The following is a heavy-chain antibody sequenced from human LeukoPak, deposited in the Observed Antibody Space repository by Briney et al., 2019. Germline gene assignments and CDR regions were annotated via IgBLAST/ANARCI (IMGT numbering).Heavy chain of an antibody. J-gene: IGHJ4*01. CDR3: ARDGTAAGPYFDL. V-gene: IGHV3-7*01. D-gene: IGHD6-13*01. CDR1: GFTFSSYW. Sequence: GGSLRLSCAASGFTFSSYWMNWVRQAPGKGLEWVASIRQDGGEKSYVDSVKGRFTCSRDNTKNSLYLQMSSLRAEDTAVYYCARDGTAAGPYFDLWGQGTLVTVSS. CDR2: IRQDGGEK.